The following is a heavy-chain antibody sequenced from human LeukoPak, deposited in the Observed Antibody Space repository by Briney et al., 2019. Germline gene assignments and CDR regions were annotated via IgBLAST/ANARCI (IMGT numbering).Heavy chain of an antibody. Sequence: SETLSLTCTVSGASVSNYDWSWIRQPPGKGLEWIGYVYYSGRTNYNPSHESRVTISVDTSKNQFSLKLSSVTAADTAVYYCAISWGTTYYYYMDVWGKGTTVTVSS. D-gene: IGHD1-1*01. CDR1: GASVSNYD. CDR3: AISWGTTYYYYMDV. J-gene: IGHJ6*03. V-gene: IGHV4-59*02. CDR2: VYYSGRT.